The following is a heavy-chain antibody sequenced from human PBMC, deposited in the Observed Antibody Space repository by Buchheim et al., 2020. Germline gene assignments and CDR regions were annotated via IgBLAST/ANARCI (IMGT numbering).Heavy chain of an antibody. CDR2: ISSSGSTI. J-gene: IGHJ6*02. CDR3: ARAHLRVVTDDDGMDV. Sequence: EVQLVESGGGLVQPGGSLRLSCAASGFTFSSYEMNWVRQAPGKGLEWVSYISSSGSTIYYADSVKGRFTNSRDNAKNSLYLQMNSLRAEDTAVYYCARAHLRVVTDDDGMDVWGQGTT. CDR1: GFTFSSYE. V-gene: IGHV3-48*03. D-gene: IGHD2-21*02.